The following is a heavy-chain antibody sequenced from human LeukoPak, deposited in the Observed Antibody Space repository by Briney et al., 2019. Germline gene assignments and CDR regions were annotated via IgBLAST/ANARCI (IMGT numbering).Heavy chain of an antibody. CDR2: IYTSGST. CDR1: GGSISSYY. D-gene: IGHD3-22*01. CDR3: ARAQLGDTYYYDSSGYYFDY. V-gene: IGHV4-4*07. Sequence: PSETLSLTCTVSGGSISSYYWSWIRQPAGKGREWVGRIYTSGSTNYNPSLQSRVTMSVDTSKNQFSLKLSSVNAADTAVYYCARAQLGDTYYYDSSGYYFDYWGQGTLVTVSS. J-gene: IGHJ4*02.